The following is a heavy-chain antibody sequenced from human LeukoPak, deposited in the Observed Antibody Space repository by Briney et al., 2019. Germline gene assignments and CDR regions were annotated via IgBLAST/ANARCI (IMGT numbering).Heavy chain of an antibody. V-gene: IGHV4-30-2*01. Sequence: PSQTLSLTCIVSGGSISSGGYYWNWIRQPPGKGLEWIGEINHSGSTNYNPSLKSRVTISVDTSKNQFSLKLSPVTAADTAVYYCARRSPRARFDPWGQGTLVTVSS. J-gene: IGHJ5*02. CDR3: ARRSPRARFDP. CDR1: GGSISSGGYY. D-gene: IGHD3-10*01. CDR2: INHSGST.